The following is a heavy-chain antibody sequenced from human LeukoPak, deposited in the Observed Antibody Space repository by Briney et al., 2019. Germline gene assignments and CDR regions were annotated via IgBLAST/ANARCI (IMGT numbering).Heavy chain of an antibody. J-gene: IGHJ6*03. CDR3: ARGQSSLGYYYYYYMDV. Sequence: GGSLRLSCAASGFTFSDYYMSWIRQAPGKGLEWVASIKQDGSEKYYVDSVKGRFTISRDNAKNSLYLQMNSLRAEDTAVYYCARGQSSLGYYYYYYMDVWGKGTTVTISS. D-gene: IGHD3-16*01. V-gene: IGHV3-7*01. CDR2: IKQDGSEK. CDR1: GFTFSDYY.